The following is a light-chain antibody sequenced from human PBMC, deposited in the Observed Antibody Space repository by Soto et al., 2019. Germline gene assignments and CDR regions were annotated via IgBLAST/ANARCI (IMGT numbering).Light chain of an antibody. V-gene: IGLV2-11*01. CDR1: SSDVGGHNF. CDR3: CSYAGSSSFRVL. J-gene: IGLJ2*01. CDR2: DVT. Sequence: QSALTQPASVSGSPGQSITISCTGTSSDVGGHNFVSWYQHHPGKAPKLMIYDVTKRPSGVPDRFSGSKSGNTASLIISGLQAADEAEYYCCCCSYAGSSSFRVLFGGGTKLTVL.